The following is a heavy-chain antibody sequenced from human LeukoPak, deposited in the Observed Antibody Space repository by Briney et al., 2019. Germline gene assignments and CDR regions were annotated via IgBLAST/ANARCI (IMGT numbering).Heavy chain of an antibody. CDR2: ISRIGVTT. J-gene: IGHJ4*02. D-gene: IGHD2-2*01. V-gene: IGHV3-23*01. CDR1: GFTLNSNA. Sequence: GGSPRLSCAVSGFTLNSNAMCWVRQAPGKGLEWVSAISRIGVTTYYADSVEGRFTISRDTSKNTLYLQMNTLRPEDTAVYYCAKEEVPNDYWGQGTLVTVSS. CDR3: AKEEVPNDY.